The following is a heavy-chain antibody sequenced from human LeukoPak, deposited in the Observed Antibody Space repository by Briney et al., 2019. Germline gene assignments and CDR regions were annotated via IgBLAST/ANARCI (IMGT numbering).Heavy chain of an antibody. J-gene: IGHJ6*03. CDR1: GGSISGYY. CDR2: IYYSGST. CDR3: ARDGANYYMDV. Sequence: SETLSLTCTVSGGSISGYYWSWIRQPPGKGLEWIGYIYYSGSTNYNPSLKSRVTISVDTSKNQFSLKLSSVTAADTAVYYCARDGANYYMDVWGKGTTVTVSS. V-gene: IGHV4-59*01. D-gene: IGHD3-16*01.